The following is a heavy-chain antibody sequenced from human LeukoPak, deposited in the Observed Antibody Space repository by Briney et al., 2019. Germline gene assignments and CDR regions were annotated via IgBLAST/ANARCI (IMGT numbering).Heavy chain of an antibody. J-gene: IGHJ4*02. D-gene: IGHD6-6*01. Sequence: PGGSLRLSCAASGFTFSSYAMSWVRQAPRKGLEWVSAISGGGGATYYADSVKGRFTISRDNSKNTLYLQMNSLRAEDTAVYYCAKDQSSSPYHFDYWGQGILVTVSS. CDR3: AKDQSSSPYHFDY. V-gene: IGHV3-23*01. CDR1: GFTFSSYA. CDR2: ISGGGGAT.